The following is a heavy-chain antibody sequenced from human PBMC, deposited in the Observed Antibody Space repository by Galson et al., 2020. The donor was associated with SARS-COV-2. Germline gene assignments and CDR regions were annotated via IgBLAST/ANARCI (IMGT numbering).Heavy chain of an antibody. CDR1: GFTFSDYY. Sequence: GGSLRLSCAASGFTFSDYYMSWIRQAPGKGLEWVSYISSSGSTIYYADSVKGRFTISRDNAKNSLYLQMNSLRAEDTAVYYCARVAPSIPYSYGWYYFDYWGQGTLVTVSS. J-gene: IGHJ4*02. V-gene: IGHV3-11*04. CDR3: ARVAPSIPYSYGWYYFDY. D-gene: IGHD5-18*01. CDR2: ISSSGSTI.